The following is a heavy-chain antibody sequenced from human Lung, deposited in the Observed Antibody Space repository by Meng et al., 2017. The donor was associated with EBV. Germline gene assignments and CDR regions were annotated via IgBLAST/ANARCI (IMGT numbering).Heavy chain of an antibody. CDR2: INDSGST. CDR3: ARSTFDY. CDR1: GGSFSGSFSGYY. D-gene: IGHD1-26*01. V-gene: IGHV4-34*01. Sequence: VQLQQWGAELFTPSDTRPLTFAGSGGSFSGSFSGYYWSWNRQAPGKGLEWIGEINDSGSTAYNPSLKSRLTISVDRSKIQFSLELSSVTAADTAVYYCARSTFDYWGQGTLVTVSS. J-gene: IGHJ4*02.